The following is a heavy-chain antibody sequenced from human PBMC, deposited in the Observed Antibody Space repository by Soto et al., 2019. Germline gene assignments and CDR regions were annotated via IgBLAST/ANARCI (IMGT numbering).Heavy chain of an antibody. V-gene: IGHV1-69*13. D-gene: IGHD3-16*01. CDR3: ARDNVMRAVTRNYYYYGMDV. Sequence: ASVKVSCKASGGTFSSYAISWVRQAPGQGLEWMGGIIPIFGTANYARKFQGRVTITADESTSTAYMELSSLRSEDTAVYYCARDNVMRAVTRNYYYYGMDVWGQGTTVTVSS. J-gene: IGHJ6*02. CDR1: GGTFSSYA. CDR2: IIPIFGTA.